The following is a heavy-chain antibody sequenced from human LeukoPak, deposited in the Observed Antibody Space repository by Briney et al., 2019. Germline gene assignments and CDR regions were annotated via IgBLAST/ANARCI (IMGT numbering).Heavy chain of an antibody. J-gene: IGHJ3*02. D-gene: IGHD1-26*01. Sequence: SETLSLTCTVSGGSISSSSFYWGWIRQPPGKGLEWIGSIYDRGSTYYNPSLKSRVTISVDTSKNQFSLKLSSVTAADTAVYYCARPREVGATGDDAFDIWGQGTMVTVSS. CDR3: ARPREVGATGDDAFDI. V-gene: IGHV4-39*01. CDR1: GGSISSSSFY. CDR2: IYDRGST.